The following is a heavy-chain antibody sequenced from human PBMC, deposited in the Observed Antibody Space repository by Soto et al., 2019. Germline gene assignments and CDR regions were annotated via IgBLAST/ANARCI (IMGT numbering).Heavy chain of an antibody. J-gene: IGHJ6*02. V-gene: IGHV3-23*01. D-gene: IGHD4-17*01. CDR3: AKNSYGDSWNFGLDV. Sequence: EAQLLESGGGLVQPAGSLRLSCTTSRFSLNTYGMTWVRRAPGKGLEWVSTLSASGSGSYYAESVKGRFTVSRDNSKNTMYLQMNSLRDEDTAVYYCAKNSYGDSWNFGLDVWGQGTTVTVSS. CDR1: RFSLNTYG. CDR2: LSASGSGS.